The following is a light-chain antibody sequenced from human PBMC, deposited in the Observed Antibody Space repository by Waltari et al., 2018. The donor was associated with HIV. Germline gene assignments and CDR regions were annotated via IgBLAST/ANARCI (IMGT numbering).Light chain of an antibody. V-gene: IGLV3-21*02. CDR2: DDR. J-gene: IGLJ2*01. Sequence: YVLTQPPSVSVAPGPTARITCGGDNIAGRKVHWYQRRPGQAPALVVFDDRDRPSGIPERFSGSSSGNTATLSISRVEDGDEADYYCQVWDESNEQVVFGGGTRLTVL. CDR1: NIAGRK. CDR3: QVWDESNEQVV.